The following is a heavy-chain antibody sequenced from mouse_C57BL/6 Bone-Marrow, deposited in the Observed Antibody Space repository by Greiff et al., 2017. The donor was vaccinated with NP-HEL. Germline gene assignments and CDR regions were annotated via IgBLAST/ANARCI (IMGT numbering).Heavy chain of an antibody. CDR3: ARGGGSGYPYYFDY. CDR2: IHPNSGST. Sequence: QVQLQQPGAELVKPGASVQLSCKASGYTFTSYWMHWVKQRPGQGLEWIGMIHPNSGSTNYNEKFKSKATLTVDKSSSTAYMQLSSLTSEDSAVYYCARGGGSGYPYYFDYWGQGTTLTVSS. J-gene: IGHJ2*01. V-gene: IGHV1-64*01. D-gene: IGHD3-2*02. CDR1: GYTFTSYW.